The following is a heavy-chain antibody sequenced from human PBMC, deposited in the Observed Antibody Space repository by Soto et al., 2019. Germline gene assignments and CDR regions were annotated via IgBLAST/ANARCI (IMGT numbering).Heavy chain of an antibody. CDR1: GFTFGSYT. CDR3: AKDSDYGDYKYYSDF. J-gene: IGHJ4*02. V-gene: IGHV3-23*01. CDR2: FSSGGNI. D-gene: IGHD4-17*01. Sequence: GGSLRLSCAASGFTFGSYTMTWVRQAPGKGLEWVSSFSSGGNIHYAASVKGRFTITRDDSKNTLYLQMDSLRAEDTAVYYCAKDSDYGDYKYYSDFWGQGTLVTVSS.